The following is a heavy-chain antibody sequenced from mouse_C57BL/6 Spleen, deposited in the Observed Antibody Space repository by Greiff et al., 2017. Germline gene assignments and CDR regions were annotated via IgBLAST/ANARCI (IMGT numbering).Heavy chain of an antibody. CDR2: IYPRSGNT. D-gene: IGHD1-1*01. CDR3: ARKPITTGGDYFDY. Sequence: QVQLKQSGAELARPGASVKLSCKASGYTFTSYGISWVKQRTGQGLEWIGEIYPRSGNTYYNEKFKGKATLTADKSSSTAYMELRSLTSEDSAVYFCARKPITTGGDYFDYWGQGTTLTVSS. V-gene: IGHV1-81*01. J-gene: IGHJ2*01. CDR1: GYTFTSYG.